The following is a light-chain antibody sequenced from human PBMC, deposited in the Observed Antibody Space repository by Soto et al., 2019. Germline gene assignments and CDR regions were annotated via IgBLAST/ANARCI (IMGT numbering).Light chain of an antibody. J-gene: IGKJ5*01. CDR2: DIS. CDR3: QQYNNWPS. V-gene: IGKV3-15*01. CDR1: QTVSRN. Sequence: ILLTQSPGTLSLSPGERATLSCRASQTVSRNLAWYQQRPGQAPRLLIYDISNRAAGVPARLSGSGSETEFTLTIRSMQSEDFAVYFCQQYNNWPSFGQGTRLEIK.